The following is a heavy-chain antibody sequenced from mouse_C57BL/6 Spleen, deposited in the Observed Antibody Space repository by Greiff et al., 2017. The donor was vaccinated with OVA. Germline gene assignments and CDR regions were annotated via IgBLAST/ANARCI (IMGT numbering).Heavy chain of an antibody. CDR1: GFTFSSYG. J-gene: IGHJ4*01. CDR2: ISSGGSYT. V-gene: IGHV5-6*02. CDR3: ASHDGYSSMDY. Sequence: DVMLVESGGDLVKPGGSLKLSCAASGFTFSSYGMSWVRQTPDKRLEWVATISSGGSYTYYPDSVKGRFTISRDNAKNTLYLQMSSLKSEDTAMYYCASHDGYSSMDYWGQGTSVTVSS. D-gene: IGHD2-3*01.